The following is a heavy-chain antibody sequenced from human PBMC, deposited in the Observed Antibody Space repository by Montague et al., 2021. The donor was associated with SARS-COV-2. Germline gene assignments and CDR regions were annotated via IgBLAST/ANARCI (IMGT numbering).Heavy chain of an antibody. V-gene: IGHV3-21*01. CDR2: ISSSSSYI. D-gene: IGHD6-13*01. Sequence: SLRLSCAASGFTFSSHSMNWVRQSPGKGLEWVSFISSSSSYISYADSVRGRFTISRDNAKNSLYLQMNSLRAEDTAVYYCARDRLHISNVYRFDPWGQGTLVTVSS. CDR3: ARDRLHISNVYRFDP. CDR1: GFTFSSHS. J-gene: IGHJ5*02.